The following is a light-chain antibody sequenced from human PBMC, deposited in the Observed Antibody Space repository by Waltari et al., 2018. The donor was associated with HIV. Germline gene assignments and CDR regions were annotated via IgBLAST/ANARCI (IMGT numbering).Light chain of an antibody. CDR3: LQDYNYPFT. CDR1: QGVRND. Sequence: AIQMTQSPSYLSASVGDRVTITCRASQGVRNDLGWFQQKPGKAPKLLIYAASSLQSGVPSRFSGSGSGTDFTLTISSLQPEDFATYYCLQDYNYPFTFGPGTKVDIK. J-gene: IGKJ3*01. V-gene: IGKV1-6*02. CDR2: AAS.